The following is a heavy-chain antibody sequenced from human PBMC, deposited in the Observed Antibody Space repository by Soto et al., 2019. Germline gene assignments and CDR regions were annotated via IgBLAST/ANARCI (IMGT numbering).Heavy chain of an antibody. Sequence: QVQLVESGGGVVQPGRSLRLSCAASGFTFSSYAMHWVRQAPGKGLEWVAVISYDGSNKYYADSVKGRFTISRDNSKNTLYLKMNSLRAEDTAVYYCARDPEWFGESYGIGMDVWGQGTTVTVSS. V-gene: IGHV3-30-3*01. J-gene: IGHJ6*02. D-gene: IGHD3-10*01. CDR3: ARDPEWFGESYGIGMDV. CDR1: GFTFSSYA. CDR2: ISYDGSNK.